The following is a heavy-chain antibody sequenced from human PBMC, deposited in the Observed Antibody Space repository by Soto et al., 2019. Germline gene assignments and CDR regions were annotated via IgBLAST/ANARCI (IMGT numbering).Heavy chain of an antibody. CDR2: IRSKAYGGTT. D-gene: IGHD3-16*01. CDR1: GFTFGDYA. V-gene: IGHV3-49*03. Sequence: GSLRLSCTASGFTFGDYAMSWFRQAPGKGLEWVGFIRSKAYGGTTEYAASVKGRFTISRDDSKSIAYLQMNSLKTEDTAVYYCTRYQSPRPQKLGYYYYHGMDVWGQGTTVTVSS. CDR3: TRYQSPRPQKLGYYYYHGMDV. J-gene: IGHJ6*02.